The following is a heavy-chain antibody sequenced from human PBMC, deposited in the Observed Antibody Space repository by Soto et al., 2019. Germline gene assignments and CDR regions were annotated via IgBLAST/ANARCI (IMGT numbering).Heavy chain of an antibody. Sequence: GGSLRLSCAASGFTFSTYSMNWVRQAPGKGLEWVSFISSSNTIYDADSVKGRFTISRDNAKNSLHLQMNSLRDEDTAVYYCARDTRGYYGMDVWGQGTTVTVSS. D-gene: IGHD2-2*01. CDR1: GFTFSTYS. J-gene: IGHJ6*02. CDR3: ARDTRGYYGMDV. V-gene: IGHV3-48*02. CDR2: ISSSNTI.